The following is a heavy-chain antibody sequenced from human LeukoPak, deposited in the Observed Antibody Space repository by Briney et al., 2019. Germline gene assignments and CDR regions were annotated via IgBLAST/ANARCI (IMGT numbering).Heavy chain of an antibody. CDR2: IEPHSGGT. CDR1: GNTFSDYH. D-gene: IGHD1-26*01. CDR3: ARDPPGDSGLDC. J-gene: IGHJ4*02. V-gene: IGHV1-2*02. Sequence: ASVKVSCKTSGNTFSDYHVHWVRQAPGQGLEWMGWIEPHSGGTDFAEKFHGRLTMTRGTSITTVYMEMTRLTSDDTAVYYCARDPPGDSGLDCWGQGTLVTVSS.